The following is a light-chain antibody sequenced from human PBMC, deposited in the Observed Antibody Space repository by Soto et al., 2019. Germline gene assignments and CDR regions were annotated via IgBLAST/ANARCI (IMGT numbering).Light chain of an antibody. Sequence: SYELTQPPSVSVAPGKTARITCGGNNIGSKSVHWYQQKPGQAPVLVIYYDSDRSSGIPERFSGSNSGNTATLTISRVAAGDEADYYCQVWDSSSVVVFGGGTKLTVL. V-gene: IGLV3-21*04. J-gene: IGLJ2*01. CDR3: QVWDSSSVVV. CDR2: YDS. CDR1: NIGSKS.